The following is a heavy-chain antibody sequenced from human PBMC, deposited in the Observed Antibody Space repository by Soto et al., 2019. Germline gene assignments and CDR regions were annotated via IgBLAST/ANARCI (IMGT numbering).Heavy chain of an antibody. CDR1: GGSTSSSTYS. J-gene: IGHJ5*02. D-gene: IGHD2-15*01. CDR3: ARHPTGFPNWIDP. Sequence: SETVSLTCTVSGGSTSSSTYSWGWIRQPPGKGLDWIGSIYNSGVDYNRSLKSRVTISVETSKTQFSLRLTSVTAADTALYYCARHPTGFPNWIDPWGQGIMVTVSS. CDR2: IYNSGV. V-gene: IGHV4-39*01.